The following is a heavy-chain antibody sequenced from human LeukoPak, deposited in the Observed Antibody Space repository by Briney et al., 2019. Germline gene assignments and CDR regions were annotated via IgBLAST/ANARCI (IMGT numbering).Heavy chain of an antibody. CDR1: GFTFSSYA. CDR2: ISGSGGST. D-gene: IGHD3-22*01. J-gene: IGHJ4*02. CDR3: AKLDDFNYYDSSGHYFDY. V-gene: IGHV3-23*01. Sequence: GGSLRLSCAASGFTFSSYAMSWVRQAPGKGLEWVSAISGSGGSTYYADSVKGRFTISRDNSKNTLYLQMNSLRAEDTAVYYCAKLDDFNYYDSSGHYFDYWGQGTLVTVSS.